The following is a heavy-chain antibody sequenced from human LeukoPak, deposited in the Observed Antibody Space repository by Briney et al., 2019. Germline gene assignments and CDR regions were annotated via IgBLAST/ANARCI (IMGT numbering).Heavy chain of an antibody. CDR3: ARQRIQLRPQFDY. D-gene: IGHD5-18*01. J-gene: IGHJ4*02. V-gene: IGHV7-4-1*02. CDR2: INTNTGNP. Sequence: GWINTNTGNPTYAQGFTGRFVFSLDTSVSTAYLQISSLKAEDTAVYYCARQRIQLRPQFDYWGQGTLVTVSS.